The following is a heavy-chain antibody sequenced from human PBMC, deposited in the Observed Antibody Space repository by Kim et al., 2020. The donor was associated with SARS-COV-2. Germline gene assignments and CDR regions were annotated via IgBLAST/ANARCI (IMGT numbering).Heavy chain of an antibody. J-gene: IGHJ5*02. CDR2: ISYDGSNK. D-gene: IGHD3-10*01. V-gene: IGHV3-30*18. CDR3: AKEEYYYGSGSYGTIDP. CDR1: GFTFSSYG. Sequence: GGSLRLSCAASGFTFSSYGMHWVRQAPGKGLEWVAVISYDGSNKYYADSVKGRFTISRDNSKNTLYLQMNSLRAEDTAVYYCAKEEYYYGSGSYGTIDPWGQGTLVTVSS.